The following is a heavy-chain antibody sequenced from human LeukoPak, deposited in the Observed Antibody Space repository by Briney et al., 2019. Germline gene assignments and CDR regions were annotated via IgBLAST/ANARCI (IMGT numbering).Heavy chain of an antibody. D-gene: IGHD6-13*01. J-gene: IGHJ5*02. Sequence: GGSLRLSCAASGFTFSSYWMSWVRQAPGKGLEWVANIKQDGSEKYYVDSVKGRFTISRDNAKNSLYLQMNSLRAEDTAVYYCAGDTYSSSWYGPIWFDPWGQGTLVTVSS. CDR3: AGDTYSSSWYGPIWFDP. CDR1: GFTFSSYW. CDR2: IKQDGSEK. V-gene: IGHV3-7*01.